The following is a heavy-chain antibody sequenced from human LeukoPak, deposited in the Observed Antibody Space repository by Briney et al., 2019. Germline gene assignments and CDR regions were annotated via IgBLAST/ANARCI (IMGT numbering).Heavy chain of an antibody. CDR2: IIPVFGTA. J-gene: IGHJ3*02. D-gene: IGHD1-7*01. Sequence: SVKVSCKASGGTFSSYAISWVRLAPGQGLEWMGGIIPVFGTADYAQKFQGRVTITTDESTSTAYMELSSLKSEDTAVFYCARVMAGTTYAFDIWGQGTMVTVSS. CDR3: ARVMAGTTYAFDI. CDR1: GGTFSSYA. V-gene: IGHV1-69*05.